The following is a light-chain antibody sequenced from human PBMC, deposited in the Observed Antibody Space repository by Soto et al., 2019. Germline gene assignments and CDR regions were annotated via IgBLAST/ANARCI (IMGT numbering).Light chain of an antibody. J-gene: IGKJ2*01. CDR3: QPYNNWPHS. Sequence: EIVMTQSPATLSVSPGERATLSCRASQSVSSKLAWFQQKPGQAPRLLIYFASTSATDIPARFSGSGSGTEFTLTISSLQSDAFAVYYCQPYNNWPHSFGQGTKLEIK. CDR2: FAS. CDR1: QSVSSK. V-gene: IGKV3-15*01.